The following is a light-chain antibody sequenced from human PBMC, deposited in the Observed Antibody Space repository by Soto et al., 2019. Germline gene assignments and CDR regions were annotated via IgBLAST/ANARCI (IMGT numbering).Light chain of an antibody. J-gene: IGLJ3*02. Sequence: QSVLTQPPSVSGAPGQRVTISCTGSSSNIGAGYVVHWYQQLPGTAPKILIYGNSNRPSGVPDRFSGSKSGTSASLDITGLQAEDEADYYCQSYDSSLSGWVFGGGTKLTVL. CDR3: QSYDSSLSGWV. CDR1: SSNIGAGYV. V-gene: IGLV1-40*01. CDR2: GNS.